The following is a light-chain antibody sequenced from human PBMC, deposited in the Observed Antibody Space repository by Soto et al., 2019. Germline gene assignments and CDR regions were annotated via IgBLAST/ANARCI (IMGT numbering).Light chain of an antibody. CDR3: SSYTSSSTLWV. J-gene: IGLJ1*01. V-gene: IGLV2-14*01. CDR1: SSDVGGYNY. Sequence: QSVLTQPASVSGSPGRSITISCTGTSSDVGGYNYVSWYQQHPGKAPKLMIYDVSNRPSGVSNRFSGSKSGNTASLTISGLQAEDGADYYCSSYTSSSTLWVFGTGTKVTVL. CDR2: DVS.